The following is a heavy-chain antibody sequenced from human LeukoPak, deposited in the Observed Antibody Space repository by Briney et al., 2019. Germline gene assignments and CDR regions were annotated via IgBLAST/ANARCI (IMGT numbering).Heavy chain of an antibody. J-gene: IGHJ4*02. Sequence: PGGSLRLSCAASGFTFSSYGMHWVRQAPGKGLEWVAVISYDGSNKYYADPVKGRFTISRDNSKNTLYLQINSLRAEDTAVYYCATSGSWYGFVSGRVDYWGQGTLVTVSS. V-gene: IGHV3-30*03. D-gene: IGHD6-13*01. CDR2: ISYDGSNK. CDR3: ATSGSWYGFVSGRVDY. CDR1: GFTFSSYG.